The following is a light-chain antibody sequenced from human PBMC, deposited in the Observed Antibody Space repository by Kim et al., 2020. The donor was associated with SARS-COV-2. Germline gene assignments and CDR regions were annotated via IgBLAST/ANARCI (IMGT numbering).Light chain of an antibody. V-gene: IGKV1-39*01. CDR2: GAS. J-gene: IGKJ1*01. CDR3: QQSYSTPLT. Sequence: DIQMTQSPSSLSASVGDRVTITCRASQSISTFLHWYQQKPGKAPKLLICGASSLRSGVPSSFSGSGSGTDFTLTISSLQPEDFATDYCQQSYSTPLTFGLGTKVDIK. CDR1: QSISTF.